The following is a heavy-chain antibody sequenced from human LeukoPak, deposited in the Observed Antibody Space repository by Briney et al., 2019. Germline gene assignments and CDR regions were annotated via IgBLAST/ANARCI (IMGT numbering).Heavy chain of an antibody. Sequence: GGSLRPSCAASGFTFSSYSMNWVRQAPGKGLEWVSSISSSSSYIYYADSVKGRFTISRDNAKNSLYLQMNSLRAEDTAVYYCARGSAAGPLPDYWGQGTLVTVSS. J-gene: IGHJ4*02. D-gene: IGHD6-13*01. V-gene: IGHV3-21*01. CDR3: ARGSAAGPLPDY. CDR2: ISSSSSYI. CDR1: GFTFSSYS.